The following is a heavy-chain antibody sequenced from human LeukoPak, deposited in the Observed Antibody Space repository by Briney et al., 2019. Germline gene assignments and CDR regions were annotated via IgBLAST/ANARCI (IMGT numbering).Heavy chain of an antibody. CDR1: GFTFSSYA. CDR3: AKGGKYCSSTGCRNLDY. J-gene: IGHJ4*02. V-gene: IGHV3-23*01. D-gene: IGHD2-2*01. Sequence: GGSLRLSCAASGFTFSSYAMSWVRQAPGKGLEWVSAISGSGGSTYYADSVKGRFTISRDNSKNTLYLQMNSLRAEDTAVYYCAKGGKYCSSTGCRNLDYWGQGTLVTVSS. CDR2: ISGSGGST.